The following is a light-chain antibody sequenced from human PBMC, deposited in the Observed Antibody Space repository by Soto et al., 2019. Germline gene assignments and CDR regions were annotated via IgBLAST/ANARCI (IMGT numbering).Light chain of an antibody. CDR1: SSDIGGYNY. J-gene: IGLJ1*01. CDR2: TVT. V-gene: IGLV2-11*01. CDR3: CSYAGSSSYV. Sequence: QSALTQPRSVSGSPGQSVTLSCTGTSSDIGGYNYVSWYQQHPGKAPKLMIYTVTKRPSGVPDRFSGSKSDNTASLTISGLQADDEADYYCCSYAGSSSYVFGTGTKFTVL.